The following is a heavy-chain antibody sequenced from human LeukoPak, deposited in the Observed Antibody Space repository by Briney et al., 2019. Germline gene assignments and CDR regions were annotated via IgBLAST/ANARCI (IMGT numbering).Heavy chain of an antibody. CDR3: VKVQDSSSWYVS. J-gene: IGHJ5*01. V-gene: IGHV3-21*01. CDR2: ISSSSSYI. Sequence: GGSLRLSCAASGFTFSSYWMNWVRQAPGKGLEWVSSISSSSSYIYYADSVKGRFTVSRDNAKNSLYLQMNSLRAEDTAMYYCVKVQDSSSWYVSWGQGTLVTVSS. D-gene: IGHD3-22*01. CDR1: GFTFSSYW.